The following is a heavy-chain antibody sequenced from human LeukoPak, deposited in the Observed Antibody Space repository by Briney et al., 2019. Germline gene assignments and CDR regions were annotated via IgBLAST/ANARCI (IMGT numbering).Heavy chain of an antibody. Sequence: PGGSLRLSCTVSGFTVSSNSMSWVRQAPGKGLEWVSFIYSDNTHYSDSVKGRFTISRDNSKNTLYLQMNSLRAEDTAVYYCASETKRGYSYGSPTDAFDIWGQGTMVTVSS. CDR2: IYSDNT. V-gene: IGHV3-53*01. J-gene: IGHJ3*02. CDR1: GFTVSSNS. CDR3: ASETKRGYSYGSPTDAFDI. D-gene: IGHD5-18*01.